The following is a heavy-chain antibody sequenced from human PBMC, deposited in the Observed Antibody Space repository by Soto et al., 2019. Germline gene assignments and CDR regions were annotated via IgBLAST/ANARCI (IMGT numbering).Heavy chain of an antibody. D-gene: IGHD2-2*01. J-gene: IGHJ5*02. CDR2: ISTNGGST. V-gene: IGHV3-64*04. CDR1: GFTFSSYA. Sequence: GGSLRLSCSASGFTFSSYAMHWVRQAPGKGLEYVSSISTNGGSTHYADSVKGRFTISRDNSKNSLYLQMNSLRAEDTAVYYCAREYCSSTSCLNWFDPWGQGTLVTVSS. CDR3: AREYCSSTSCLNWFDP.